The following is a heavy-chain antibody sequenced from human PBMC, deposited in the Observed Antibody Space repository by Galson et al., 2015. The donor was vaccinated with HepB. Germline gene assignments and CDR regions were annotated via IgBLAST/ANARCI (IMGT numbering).Heavy chain of an antibody. J-gene: IGHJ3*02. D-gene: IGHD3-22*01. V-gene: IGHV3-15*01. CDR1: GFTFSNAW. CDR3: TTEGSRSPVWYYYDSSGYYYDDAFDI. CDR2: IKSKTDGGTT. Sequence: SLRLSCAASGFTFSNAWMSWVRQAPGKGLEWVGRIKSKTDGGTTDYAAPVKGRFTISRDDSKNTLYLQMNSLKTEDTAVYYCTTEGSRSPVWYYYDSSGYYYDDAFDIWGQGTMVTVSS.